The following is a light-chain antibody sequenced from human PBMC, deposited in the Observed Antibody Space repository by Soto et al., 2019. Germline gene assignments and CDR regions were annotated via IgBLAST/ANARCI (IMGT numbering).Light chain of an antibody. V-gene: IGKV1-33*01. CDR1: QDITNF. Sequence: DIQMTQSPSSLSASVGDRVTITCQASQDITNFLNWYQQKPGKAPKLLIYDASNLETWVTSRFRGSGSGTYVTITISSLQPDDAATYYCYQYDNPPLTFGQGTKQEVK. CDR2: DAS. J-gene: IGKJ2*01. CDR3: YQYDNPPLT.